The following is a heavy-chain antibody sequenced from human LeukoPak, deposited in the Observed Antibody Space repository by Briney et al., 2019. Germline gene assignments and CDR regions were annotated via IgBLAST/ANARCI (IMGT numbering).Heavy chain of an antibody. CDR2: ISVYNGDT. Sequence: ASVKVSRKASGYIFTNYGISWVRQAPGQGLEWMGWISVYNGDTKYAQKLQDRVTMTTDTSTSTAYMEVRSLRSDDTAVYFCARVEGPSIFGVIDYWGQGTLVTISS. CDR1: GYIFTNYG. J-gene: IGHJ4*02. CDR3: ARVEGPSIFGVIDY. V-gene: IGHV1-18*01. D-gene: IGHD3-3*01.